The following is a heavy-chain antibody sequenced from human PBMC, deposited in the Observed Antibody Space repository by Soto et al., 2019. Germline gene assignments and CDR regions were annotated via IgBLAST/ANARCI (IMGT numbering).Heavy chain of an antibody. D-gene: IGHD2-8*01. CDR1: GFSLTTGGLG. Sequence: QITLKESGPTLVKPTQTLTLTCTFSGFSLTTGGLGVGWIRQPPGKALEWLAIIFWDDDKRYSPSLKSRLSFTKDTSKNQVVLTMTNMDPVDTGTYYCARMDCTATKCSFDYCGQGTLVTVSS. CDR3: ARMDCTATKCSFDY. J-gene: IGHJ4*02. V-gene: IGHV2-5*02. CDR2: IFWDDDK.